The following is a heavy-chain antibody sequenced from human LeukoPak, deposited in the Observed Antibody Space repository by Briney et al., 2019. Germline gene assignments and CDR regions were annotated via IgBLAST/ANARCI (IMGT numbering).Heavy chain of an antibody. CDR1: GFTVSTNY. J-gene: IGHJ6*03. CDR3: VKGSKVLLFTRDHYMDV. V-gene: IGHV3-66*02. Sequence: GGSLRLSCAASGFTVSTNYMTWVRQAPGKGLEWVSVIFGGGSTYYADSVKGRFTISRDNSENTMYLQVNRLRAEDTAMYYCVKGSKVLLFTRDHYMDVWGKGTTVIISS. D-gene: IGHD2/OR15-2a*01. CDR2: IFGGGST.